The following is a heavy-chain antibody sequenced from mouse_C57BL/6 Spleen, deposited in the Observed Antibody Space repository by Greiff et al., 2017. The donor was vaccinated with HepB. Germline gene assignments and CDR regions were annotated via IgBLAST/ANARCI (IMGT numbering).Heavy chain of an antibody. D-gene: IGHD3-3*01. V-gene: IGHV5-17*01. J-gene: IGHJ2*01. CDR2: ISSGSSTI. CDR1: GFTFSDYG. Sequence: EVKLMESGGGLVKPGGSLKLSCAASGFTFSDYGMHWVRQAPEKGLEWVAYISSGSSTIYYADTVKGRFTISRDNAKNTLFLQMTRLRSEDTAMYYCARGTDYFDYWGQGTTLTVSS. CDR3: ARGTDYFDY.